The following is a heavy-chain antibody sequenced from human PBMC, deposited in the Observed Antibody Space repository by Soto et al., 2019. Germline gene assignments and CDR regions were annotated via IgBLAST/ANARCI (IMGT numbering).Heavy chain of an antibody. CDR2: INPNSGGT. CDR1: GYTFTGYY. CDR3: ARRKGDYYDSSGYHYYFDY. Sequence: VASVKVSFKASGYTFTGYYMHWVRQAPGQGLEWMGWINPNSGGTKSAQKFQGRVTMTRDTSISTAYMELSRLRSDDTAVYYCARRKGDYYDSSGYHYYFDYWGQGTLVTVSS. D-gene: IGHD3-22*01. V-gene: IGHV1-2*02. J-gene: IGHJ4*02.